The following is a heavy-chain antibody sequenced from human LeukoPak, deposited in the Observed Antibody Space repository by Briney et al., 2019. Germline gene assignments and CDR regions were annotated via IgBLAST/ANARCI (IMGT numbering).Heavy chain of an antibody. V-gene: IGHV3-30*18. Sequence: PGGSLRLSCAASGFTFSSYGMHWVRQAPGTGLEWVAVISYDGSNKYYADSVKGRFTISKDNSKNTLYLQMNSLRAEDTAVYYCAKGRYCSSTSCHGGFDYWGQGTLVTVSS. CDR1: GFTFSSYG. CDR2: ISYDGSNK. J-gene: IGHJ4*02. D-gene: IGHD2-2*01. CDR3: AKGRYCSSTSCHGGFDY.